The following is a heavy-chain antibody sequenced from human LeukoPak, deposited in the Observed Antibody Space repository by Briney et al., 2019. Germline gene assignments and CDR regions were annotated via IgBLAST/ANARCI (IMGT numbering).Heavy chain of an antibody. J-gene: IGHJ4*02. CDR1: GDNVSSNSAT. D-gene: IGHD2-8*02. Sequence: SQTLSLTCAISGDNVSSNSATWNWIRQSPSRGLEWLGRTYYRSKWYNDYAVSVKSRMTIIPDTSKNQFSLQLSSVTPDDTALYYCAGDRGVGAALFFDYWGLGTLVTVSS. CDR3: AGDRGVGAALFFDY. V-gene: IGHV6-1*01. CDR2: TYYRSKWYN.